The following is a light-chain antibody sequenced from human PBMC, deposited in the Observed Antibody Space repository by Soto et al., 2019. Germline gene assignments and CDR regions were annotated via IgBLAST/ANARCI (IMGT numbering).Light chain of an antibody. J-gene: IGLJ2*01. CDR1: ALPKQY. CDR3: QSADSLVV. V-gene: IGLV3-25*03. Sequence: SYELTQPPSVSVSPGQTARITCSGDALPKQYAYWYQQKPGQAPVLVIYKDSERPSGIPERFSGSSSGTTVTLTISGVQAEDEADYYCQSADSLVVFGGGTQLTVL. CDR2: KDS.